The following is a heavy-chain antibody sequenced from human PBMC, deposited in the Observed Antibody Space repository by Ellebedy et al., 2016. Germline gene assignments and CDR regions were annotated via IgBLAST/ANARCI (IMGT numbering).Heavy chain of an antibody. J-gene: IGHJ4*02. D-gene: IGHD6-13*01. Sequence: GESLKISCAASGFTLSDYIMNWVRQAPGKGLEWVSSISSSSLYIYYADSVKGRFTISRDNAKKSLYLQLNSLRPEDTAVYYCTRTLVASPGTSWGQGTLVTVSS. CDR2: ISSSSLYI. CDR3: TRTLVASPGTS. CDR1: GFTLSDYI. V-gene: IGHV3-21*01.